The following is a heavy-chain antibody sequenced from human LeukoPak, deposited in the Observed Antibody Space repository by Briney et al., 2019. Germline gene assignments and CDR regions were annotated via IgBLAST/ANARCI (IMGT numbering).Heavy chain of an antibody. J-gene: IGHJ4*02. D-gene: IGHD7-27*01. CDR1: GVSFSNYY. CDR2: IYHSGST. V-gene: IGHV4-34*09. Sequence: SETLSLTCVVYGVSFSNYYWSWIRQTPGKGLEWIGEIYHSGSTDYNPSLKSRVTISVDTSKNQFSLKLSSVTAADTAVYYCARVESAGDLGYWGQGTLVTVSS. CDR3: ARVESAGDLGY.